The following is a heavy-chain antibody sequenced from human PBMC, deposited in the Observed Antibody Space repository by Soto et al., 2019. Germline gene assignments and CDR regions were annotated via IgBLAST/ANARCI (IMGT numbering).Heavy chain of an antibody. V-gene: IGHV3-48*01. CDR2: ISSSSSTI. J-gene: IGHJ3*02. Sequence: PGGSMRLSCAASGFTFISYSMNWVRQAPGKGLEWVSYISSSSSTIYYADSVKGRFTISRDNAKNSLYLQMNSLRAEDTAVYYCAREWGGEWGSYYLSQAFDIWGQGTMVTVS. D-gene: IGHD3-10*01. CDR1: GFTFISYS. CDR3: AREWGGEWGSYYLSQAFDI.